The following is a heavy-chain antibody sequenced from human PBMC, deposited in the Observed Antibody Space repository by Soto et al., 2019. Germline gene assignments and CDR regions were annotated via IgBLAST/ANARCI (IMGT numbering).Heavy chain of an antibody. V-gene: IGHV4-28*01. D-gene: IGHD1-26*01. CDR2: IYYSGTT. CDR1: GYSISSSNW. Sequence: QVQLQESGPGLVKPSDTLSLTCAVSGYSISSSNWWGWIRQPPGKGLEWIGYIYYSGTTYYNPSLKSRVTMSVDTPKNPFSLQLTSVPAVDTAVYYCARREVQGPIDYWGQGTLVTVSS. CDR3: ARREVQGPIDY. J-gene: IGHJ4*02.